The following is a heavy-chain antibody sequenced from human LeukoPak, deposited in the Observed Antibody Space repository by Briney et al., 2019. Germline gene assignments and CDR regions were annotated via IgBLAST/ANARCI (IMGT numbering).Heavy chain of an antibody. CDR3: ATALGSSGWYDY. V-gene: IGHV3-53*01. D-gene: IGHD6-19*01. CDR1: GFTVSSNY. J-gene: IGHJ4*02. Sequence: GGSLRLSWAASGFTVSSNYMSWVRQAAGKGLEWVSVIYSGGSTYYADSVKGRFTISTDNSRNTLYLQMNSLRAEDTAVSYCATALGSSGWYDYWGQGTLVTVSS. CDR2: IYSGGST.